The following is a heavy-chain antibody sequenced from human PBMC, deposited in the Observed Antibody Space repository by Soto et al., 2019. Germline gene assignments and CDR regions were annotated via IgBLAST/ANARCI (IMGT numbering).Heavy chain of an antibody. J-gene: IGHJ3*02. Sequence: SETLSLTCTVSGGSISGDHWNWIRQPPGKGLEWIAYVSSSGSTKYNPSLKSRVTISIDTTKNQFSLRLSSVTDADTAVYYCASGFYDSRGYSEAFDIWGQGTKVTVS. CDR1: GGSISGDH. D-gene: IGHD3-22*01. CDR3: ASGFYDSRGYSEAFDI. V-gene: IGHV4-59*01. CDR2: VSSSGST.